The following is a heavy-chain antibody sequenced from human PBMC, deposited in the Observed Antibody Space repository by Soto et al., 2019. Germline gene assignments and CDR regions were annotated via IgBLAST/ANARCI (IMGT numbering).Heavy chain of an antibody. V-gene: IGHV3-23*01. CDR2: VSYSGDTT. J-gene: IGHJ6*02. D-gene: IGHD2-15*01. CDR1: GFSFSTYA. CDR3: AKVYGSGSRPYYYGMDV. Sequence: PVGSVRLSCAASGFSFSTYAMTWVRQAPGKGLEWVSVVSYSGDTTYYAESVKARFTISRDNSKNTLYLQMNSLRGDDTAVYYCAKVYGSGSRPYYYGMDVWGQGTTVTVSS.